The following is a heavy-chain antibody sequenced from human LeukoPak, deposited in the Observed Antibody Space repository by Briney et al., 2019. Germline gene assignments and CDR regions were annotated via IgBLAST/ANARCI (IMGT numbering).Heavy chain of an antibody. D-gene: IGHD6-19*01. J-gene: IGHJ4*02. V-gene: IGHV4-4*07. CDR1: GGSINNYY. Sequence: SETLSLTCTVSGGSINNYYWSWIRQPAGKGLEWIGLIYSSGSTSYNPSLKSRVTMSVDTSKKQFSLRLSSVTAADTAVYYCARDGVAGYFDYWGQGTLVTVSS. CDR2: IYSSGST. CDR3: ARDGVAGYFDY.